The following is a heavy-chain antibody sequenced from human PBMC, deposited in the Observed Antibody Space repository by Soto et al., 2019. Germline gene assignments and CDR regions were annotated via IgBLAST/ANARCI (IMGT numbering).Heavy chain of an antibody. Sequence: QVQLVQSGAEEKKPGASVKVSCKASGYTFTSYAMHWVRQAPGQRLEWMGWINAGNGNTKYSQKFQGRVTITRDTSASTAYMELSSLRSEDTAVYYCAREQWLVPRAYYGMDVWGQGTTVTVSS. D-gene: IGHD6-19*01. CDR1: GYTFTSYA. CDR2: INAGNGNT. CDR3: AREQWLVPRAYYGMDV. V-gene: IGHV1-3*05. J-gene: IGHJ6*02.